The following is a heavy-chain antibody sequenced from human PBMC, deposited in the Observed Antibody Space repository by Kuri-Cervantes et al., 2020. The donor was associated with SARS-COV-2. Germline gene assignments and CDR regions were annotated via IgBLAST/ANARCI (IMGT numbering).Heavy chain of an antibody. D-gene: IGHD6-6*01. J-gene: IGHJ4*02. CDR3: ARARIAARNFDY. Sequence: GSLRLSCAVYGGSISGHYWSWIRQPPGKGLEWIGEINHSESTSDKSSLKSRVTISADTSKNQFSLKLTSVTAADTAVYYCARARIAARNFDYWGQGTLVTVSS. CDR1: GGSISGHY. CDR2: INHSEST. V-gene: IGHV4-34*01.